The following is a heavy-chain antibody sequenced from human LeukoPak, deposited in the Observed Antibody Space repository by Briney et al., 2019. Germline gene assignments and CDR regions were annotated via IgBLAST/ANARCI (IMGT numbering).Heavy chain of an antibody. D-gene: IGHD3-10*01. Sequence: SETLSLTCTVSGGSISSYYWSWIRQPAGKGLEWIGRIYTSGSTNYNPSLKSRVTMSVDTSKNQFSLKLSSVTAADTAVYYCARGRLRGMVRGVRFDPWGQGTLVTVSS. CDR2: IYTSGST. CDR3: ARGRLRGMVRGVRFDP. CDR1: GGSISSYY. J-gene: IGHJ5*02. V-gene: IGHV4-4*07.